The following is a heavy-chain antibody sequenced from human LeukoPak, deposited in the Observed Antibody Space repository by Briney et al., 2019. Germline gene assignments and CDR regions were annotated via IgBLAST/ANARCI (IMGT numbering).Heavy chain of an antibody. V-gene: IGHV3-21*01. J-gene: IGHJ5*02. CDR1: GFTFSSYS. D-gene: IGHD3-22*01. Sequence: GGSLRLSCAASGFTFSSYSMNWVRQAPGKGLEWVSSISSSSSYIYYADSVKGRFTISRDNAKNSLYLQMNSLRAEDTAVYYCAGVGLYYYDSSGYSDGPHNWFDPWGQGTLVTVSS. CDR2: ISSSSSYI. CDR3: AGVGLYYYDSSGYSDGPHNWFDP.